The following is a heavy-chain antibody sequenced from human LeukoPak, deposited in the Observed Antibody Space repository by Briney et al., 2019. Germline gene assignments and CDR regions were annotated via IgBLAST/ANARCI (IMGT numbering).Heavy chain of an antibody. V-gene: IGHV3-30*02. Sequence: GGSLRLSCVASGFTFSSYGMHWVRQAPGKGLEWVAVIWFDGSDKYYADSVKGRFTISRDNSKNTLYLQMNSLRAEDTAVYYCAKDSWGSSSWYFDYWGQGTLVTVSS. D-gene: IGHD6-13*01. CDR1: GFTFSSYG. CDR3: AKDSWGSSSWYFDY. CDR2: IWFDGSDK. J-gene: IGHJ4*02.